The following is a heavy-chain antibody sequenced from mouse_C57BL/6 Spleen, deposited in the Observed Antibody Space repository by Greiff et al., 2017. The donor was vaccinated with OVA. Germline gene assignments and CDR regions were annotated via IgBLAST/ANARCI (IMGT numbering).Heavy chain of an antibody. CDR2: IWRGGST. Sequence: QVQLQQSGPGLVQPSQSLSITCTVSGFSLTSYGVHWVRQSPGKGLEWLGVIWRGGSTDYNAAFMSRLGITKDNSKSQVFFKMNSLQADDTAIYYCAKNGYYGSSLDYWGQGTTLTVSS. V-gene: IGHV2-5*01. D-gene: IGHD1-1*01. CDR1: GFSLTSYG. CDR3: AKNGYYGSSLDY. J-gene: IGHJ2*01.